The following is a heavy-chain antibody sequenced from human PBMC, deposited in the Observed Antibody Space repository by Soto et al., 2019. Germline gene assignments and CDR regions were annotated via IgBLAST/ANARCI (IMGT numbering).Heavy chain of an antibody. CDR3: ARGVDTMIGGGIDY. J-gene: IGHJ4*02. D-gene: IGHD3-10*02. Sequence: ASVKVSCKASGGTFSSYAISWVRQAPGQGLEWMGGIIPIFGTANYAQKFQGRVTITADESTSTAYMELSSLRSEDTAVYYCARGVDTMIGGGIDYWGQGTLVTVSS. CDR2: IIPIFGTA. CDR1: GGTFSSYA. V-gene: IGHV1-69*13.